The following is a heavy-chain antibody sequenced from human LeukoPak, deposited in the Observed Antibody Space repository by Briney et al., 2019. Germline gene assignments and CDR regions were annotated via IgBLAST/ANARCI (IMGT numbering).Heavy chain of an antibody. CDR3: ARVDYYDSSGYFPNFDY. J-gene: IGHJ4*02. Sequence: GGSLRLSCAASGFTFSSYWMSWVRQAPGKGLEWVANIKQDGSEKYYVDSVKGRFTISRGNAKNSLYLQMNSLRAEDTAVYYCARVDYYDSSGYFPNFDYWGQGTLVTVSS. CDR1: GFTFSSYW. V-gene: IGHV3-7*01. D-gene: IGHD3-22*01. CDR2: IKQDGSEK.